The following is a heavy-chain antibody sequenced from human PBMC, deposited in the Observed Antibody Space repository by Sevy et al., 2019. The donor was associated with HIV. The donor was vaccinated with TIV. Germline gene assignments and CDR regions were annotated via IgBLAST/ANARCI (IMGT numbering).Heavy chain of an antibody. D-gene: IGHD6-13*01. CDR1: GGSFSGYY. J-gene: IGHJ6*02. CDR3: ARGAPRYGSSWFGGNVYYYGMDV. V-gene: IGHV4-34*01. CDR2: INHSGST. Sequence: SETLSLTCAVYGGSFSGYYWSWIRQPPGKGLEWIGEINHSGSTNYNPSLKSRVTISVDTSKNQFSLKLSSVTAADTAVYYCARGAPRYGSSWFGGNVYYYGMDVWGQGTTVTVSS.